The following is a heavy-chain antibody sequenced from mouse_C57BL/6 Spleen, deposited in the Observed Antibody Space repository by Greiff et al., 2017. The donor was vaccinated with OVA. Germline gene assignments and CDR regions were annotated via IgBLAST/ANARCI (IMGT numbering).Heavy chain of an antibody. J-gene: IGHJ2*01. CDR1: GYTFTEYT. CDR3: ARHEENYGSSYVYFDY. V-gene: IGHV1-62-2*01. CDR2: FYPGSGSI. D-gene: IGHD1-1*01. Sequence: VQLVESGAELVKPGASVKLSCKASGYTFTEYTIHWVKQRSGQGLEWIGWFYPGSGSIKYNEKFKDKATLTADKSSSTVYMELSRLTSEDSAVYFCARHEENYGSSYVYFDYWGQGTTLTVSS.